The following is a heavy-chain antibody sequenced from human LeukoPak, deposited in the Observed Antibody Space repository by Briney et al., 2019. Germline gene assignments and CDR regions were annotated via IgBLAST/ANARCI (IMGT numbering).Heavy chain of an antibody. CDR1: GFTFSSYW. D-gene: IGHD6-19*01. J-gene: IGHJ4*02. CDR2: INSDGSST. Sequence: GGSLRLSYAASGFTFSSYWMHWVRQAPGKGLVWVSRINSDGSSTSYADSVKGRFTISRDNAKNTLYLQMNSLRAEDTAVYYCARARYSSGWDYFDYWGQGTLVTVSS. V-gene: IGHV3-74*01. CDR3: ARARYSSGWDYFDY.